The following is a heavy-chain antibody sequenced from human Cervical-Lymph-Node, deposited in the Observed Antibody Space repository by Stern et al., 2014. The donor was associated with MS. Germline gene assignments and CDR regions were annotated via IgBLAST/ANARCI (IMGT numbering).Heavy chain of an antibody. V-gene: IGHV3-30*18. CDR2: ISSDASNK. D-gene: IGHD1-26*01. J-gene: IGHJ6*02. CDR3: AKDLGGTYYHYYYGMDV. Sequence: VQLVESGGGVVQPGRSLRLSCAASGFTFSSYGMHWVRQAPGKGLEWVAVISSDASNKYYADSVKGRFTISSANSKNTLYLQMNSLRAEDTAVYYCAKDLGGTYYHYYYGMDVWGQGTTVTVSS. CDR1: GFTFSSYG.